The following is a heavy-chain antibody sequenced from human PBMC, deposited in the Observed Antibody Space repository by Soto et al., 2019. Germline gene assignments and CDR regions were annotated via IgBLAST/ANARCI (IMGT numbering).Heavy chain of an antibody. CDR1: GGSISSGGYY. CDR2: IYYSGST. D-gene: IGHD3-10*01. J-gene: IGHJ4*02. V-gene: IGHV4-31*03. Sequence: SETPSLTCTVSGGSISSGGYYWSWIRQHPGKGLEWIGYIYYSGSTYYNPSLKSRVTISVDTSKNQFSLKLSSVTAADTAVYYCARAWFDIESWTGFDYWGQGTLVTISS. CDR3: ARAWFDIESWTGFDY.